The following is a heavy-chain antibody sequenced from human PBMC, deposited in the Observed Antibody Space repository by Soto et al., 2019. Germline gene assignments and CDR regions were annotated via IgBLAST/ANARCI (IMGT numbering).Heavy chain of an antibody. J-gene: IGHJ4*02. D-gene: IGHD4-4*01. CDR1: GFTFSIYD. CDR3: ARYVMPTTTTTFAD. Sequence: EVQVLESGGGLVQPGGSLRLACAASGFTFSIYDMSWLRQAPGKGLEWVSAISGSGGGGGRTYYADSVKGRFTISRDNSKNTLYLQMNSLRPEDTSIYYCARYVMPTTTTTFADWGPGILVTVSS. V-gene: IGHV3-23*01. CDR2: ISGSGGGGGRT.